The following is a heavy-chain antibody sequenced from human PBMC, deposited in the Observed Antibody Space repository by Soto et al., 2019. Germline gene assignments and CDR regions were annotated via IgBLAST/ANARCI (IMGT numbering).Heavy chain of an antibody. J-gene: IGHJ3*01. D-gene: IGHD1-26*01. CDR2: IYNRGTT. CDR1: GDSISSHH. Sequence: QVQLQESGPGLVKSSETLSLTCNVSGDSISSHHWSWIRQSPGQGLEWIGFIYNRGTTNYNPSLRSRVAISADTSRNQFSLKLTSITAADTAVYYCARAVVPATCCAFDVWGQGTVVTVSS. V-gene: IGHV4-59*11. CDR3: ARAVVPATCCAFDV.